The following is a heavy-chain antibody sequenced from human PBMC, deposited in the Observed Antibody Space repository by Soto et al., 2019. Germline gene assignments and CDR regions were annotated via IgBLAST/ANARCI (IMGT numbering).Heavy chain of an antibody. V-gene: IGHV1-18*01. Sequence: ASVKVSCKASGCTFTSYGISWVRQAPGQGLEWMGWISAYNGNTNYAQKLQGRVTMTTDTSTSTAYMELRSLRSDDTAVYYCARDRYDSSGSWFDPWGQGTLVTVSS. D-gene: IGHD3-22*01. J-gene: IGHJ5*02. CDR3: ARDRYDSSGSWFDP. CDR1: GCTFTSYG. CDR2: ISAYNGNT.